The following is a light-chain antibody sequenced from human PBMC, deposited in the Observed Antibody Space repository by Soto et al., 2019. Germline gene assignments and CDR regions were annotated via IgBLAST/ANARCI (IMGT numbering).Light chain of an antibody. CDR3: QQYSSYSLYS. J-gene: IGKJ2*03. CDR1: QSISGW. V-gene: IGKV1-5*01. Sequence: DIQMTQSPSTLSASVGDRVTITCRASQSISGWLAWFQQKPGKAPKLLIYDASTLESGVPSSFSGSGSATHITLTLGGLQHDYFATYFCQQYSSYSLYSFGQGTKLEI. CDR2: DAS.